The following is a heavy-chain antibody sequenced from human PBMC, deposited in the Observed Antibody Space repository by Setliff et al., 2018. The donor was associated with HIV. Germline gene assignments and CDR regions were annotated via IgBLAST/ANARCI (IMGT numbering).Heavy chain of an antibody. V-gene: IGHV5-51*01. CDR3: TRRRRAPGTGDLEAS. Sequence: GESLTISCKASGYIFTNYWIGWVRQMPGKGLEWIGVVYPGDSVTRYGPSFQGQVSISADRSITTAYLQWDSLKASDTAMYYCTRRRRAPGTGDLEASWGQGTLVTVS. D-gene: IGHD7-27*01. CDR2: VYPGDSVT. CDR1: GYIFTNYW. J-gene: IGHJ5*02.